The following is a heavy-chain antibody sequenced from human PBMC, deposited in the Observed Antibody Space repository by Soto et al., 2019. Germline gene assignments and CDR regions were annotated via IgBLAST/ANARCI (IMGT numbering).Heavy chain of an antibody. J-gene: IGHJ5*02. V-gene: IGHV2-5*01. CDR2: IYWNDDK. D-gene: IGHD5-18*01. Sequence: QITLKESGPTLVKPTQTLTLTCTFSGFSLSGGGVGVGWIRQPPGKALEWVALIYWNDDKRYSPSLKSRLTINKDTSNSQVVLTMTNMDPEDTATYYCAHKMDTVDWFGPWGRGTLVTVSS. CDR1: GFSLSGGGVG. CDR3: AHKMDTVDWFGP.